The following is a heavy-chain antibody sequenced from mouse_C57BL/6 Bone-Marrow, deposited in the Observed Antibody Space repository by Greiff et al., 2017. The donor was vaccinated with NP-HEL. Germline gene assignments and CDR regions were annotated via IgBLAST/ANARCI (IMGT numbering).Heavy chain of an antibody. CDR1: GFSFNTYA. J-gene: IGHJ4*01. D-gene: IGHD2-5*01. CDR3: VRQSYSNYVSYYAMDY. Sequence: EVQLQESGGGLVQPKGSLKLSCAASGFSFNTYAMNWVRQAPGKGLEWVARIRSKSNNYATYYADSVKDRFTISRDDSESMLYLQMNNLKTEYTAMYYCVRQSYSNYVSYYAMDYWGQGTSVTVSS. CDR2: IRSKSNNYAT. V-gene: IGHV10-1*01.